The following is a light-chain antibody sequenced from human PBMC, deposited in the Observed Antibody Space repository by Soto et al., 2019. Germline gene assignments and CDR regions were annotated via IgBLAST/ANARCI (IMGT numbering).Light chain of an antibody. CDR1: QSVSSY. Sequence: IVLTQSPATLSLSPGERATLSCRASQSVSSYLAWYQQKPGQAPRLLIYDASNRATGIPARFSGSGSGTDFTLTISRLEPEDFAVYYGQQRSNWLTFGGGTKVEIK. V-gene: IGKV3-11*01. CDR2: DAS. CDR3: QQRSNWLT. J-gene: IGKJ4*01.